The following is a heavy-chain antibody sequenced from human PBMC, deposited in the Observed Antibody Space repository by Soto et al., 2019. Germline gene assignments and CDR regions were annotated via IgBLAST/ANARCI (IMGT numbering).Heavy chain of an antibody. Sequence: QVQLQESGPGLVKPSQTLSLTCTVSSGSISSGGYYWSWIRQHPGKGLEWIGYIYYSGSTYYNPSLKCRVIMSLDTSKNQLSLKLSSVTAADTAVYYCARSSGWHFDSWGQGSLANVSS. CDR3: ARSSGWHFDS. D-gene: IGHD6-19*01. CDR2: IYYSGST. V-gene: IGHV4-31*03. J-gene: IGHJ4*02. CDR1: SGSISSGGYY.